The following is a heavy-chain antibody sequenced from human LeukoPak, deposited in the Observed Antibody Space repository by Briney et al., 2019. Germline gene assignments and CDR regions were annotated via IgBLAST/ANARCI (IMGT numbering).Heavy chain of an antibody. CDR3: ARVSPHRRFAFDY. CDR2: IYYNGNT. D-gene: IGHD3-10*01. Sequence: SETLSLTCSVSGGSTTSGGYSWSWVRQRPGKGLEWIGYIYYNGNTYYIPSLKSRLTISLDTSKNQFSLKMSSVTAADTAMYFCARVSPHRRFAFDYRGQGTPVTVSS. CDR1: GGSTTSGGYS. J-gene: IGHJ4*02. V-gene: IGHV4-31*03.